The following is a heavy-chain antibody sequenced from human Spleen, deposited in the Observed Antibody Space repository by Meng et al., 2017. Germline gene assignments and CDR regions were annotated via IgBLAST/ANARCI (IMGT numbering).Heavy chain of an antibody. Sequence: SETLSLTCTVSGGSISSYYWSWIRQPPGKGLEWIGYIYYSGSTNYNPSLKSRVTISVDTSKNQFSLKLSSVTAADTAVYYCARGRYCSSTSCYRSRGFDYWGQGTLVTVSS. V-gene: IGHV4-59*12. CDR3: ARGRYCSSTSCYRSRGFDY. CDR1: GGSISSYY. CDR2: IYYSGST. J-gene: IGHJ4*02. D-gene: IGHD2-2*01.